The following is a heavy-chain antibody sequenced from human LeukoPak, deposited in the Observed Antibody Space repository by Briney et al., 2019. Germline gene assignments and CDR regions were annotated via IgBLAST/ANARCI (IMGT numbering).Heavy chain of an antibody. J-gene: IGHJ4*02. D-gene: IGHD4-17*01. CDR2: INPNSGGT. CDR1: GYTFTGYY. V-gene: IGHV1-2*06. Sequence: ASVKVSCKASGYTFTGYYMHWVPQAPGQGLEWMGRINPNSGGTNYAQKFQGRVTMTRDTSISTAYMELSRLRSDDTAVYYCARDPKTTVTTGSLGYWGQGTLVTISS. CDR3: ARDPKTTVTTGSLGY.